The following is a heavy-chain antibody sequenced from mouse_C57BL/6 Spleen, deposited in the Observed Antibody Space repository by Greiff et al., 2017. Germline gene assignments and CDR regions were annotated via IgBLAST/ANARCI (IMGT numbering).Heavy chain of an antibody. Sequence: EVMLVESGEGLVKPGGSLKLSCAASGFTFSSYAMSWVRQTPEKRLAWVAYISSGGDYIYYADTVKGRFIISRDNARNTLYLQMSSLKSEDTAMYYCTREADYYAMDYWGQGTSVTVSS. D-gene: IGHD3-2*02. V-gene: IGHV5-9-1*02. CDR2: ISSGGDYI. J-gene: IGHJ4*01. CDR1: GFTFSSYA. CDR3: TREADYYAMDY.